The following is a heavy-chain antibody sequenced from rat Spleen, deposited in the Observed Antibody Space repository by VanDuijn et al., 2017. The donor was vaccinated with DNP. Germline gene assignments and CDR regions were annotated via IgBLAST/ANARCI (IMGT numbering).Heavy chain of an antibody. CDR2: ISYDGSST. V-gene: IGHV5-7*01. CDR1: GFIFSDYN. CDR3: ARPDY. J-gene: IGHJ2*01. Sequence: EVQLVESGGGSVRPGRSLKLSCAASGFIFSDYNMAWVRQAPQKGLEWVATISYDGSSTSYRDSVKGRFTVSRDNAKSTLYLQMDSLRSEDTATYYCARPDYWGQGVMVTVSS.